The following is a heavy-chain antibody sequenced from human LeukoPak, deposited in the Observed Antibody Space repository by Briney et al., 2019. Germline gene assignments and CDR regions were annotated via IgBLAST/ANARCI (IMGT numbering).Heavy chain of an antibody. V-gene: IGHV3-23*01. Sequence: GGSLRLSCAASGFTFSSYAMSWVRQAPGKGLEWVSAISGSGGSTYYADSVKGRFTISRDNSKNTLYLQMNSLRAEDTAVYYCAEDRGYCSGGSCYVLFDYWGQGTLVTVSS. CDR1: GFTFSSYA. D-gene: IGHD2-15*01. J-gene: IGHJ4*02. CDR3: AEDRGYCSGGSCYVLFDY. CDR2: ISGSGGST.